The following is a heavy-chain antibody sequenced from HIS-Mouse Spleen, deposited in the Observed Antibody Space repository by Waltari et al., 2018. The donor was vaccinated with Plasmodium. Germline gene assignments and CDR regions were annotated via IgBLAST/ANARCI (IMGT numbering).Heavy chain of an antibody. D-gene: IGHD3-3*01. J-gene: IGHJ4*02. CDR3: ARSHFRFLEWLFDY. V-gene: IGHV3-30*04. CDR2: ISYDGSNK. Sequence: HGVRQAPGKGLEWVAVISYDGSNKYYADSVKGRFTISRDNSKNTLYLQMNSLRAEDTAVYYCARSHFRFLEWLFDYWGQGTLVTVSS.